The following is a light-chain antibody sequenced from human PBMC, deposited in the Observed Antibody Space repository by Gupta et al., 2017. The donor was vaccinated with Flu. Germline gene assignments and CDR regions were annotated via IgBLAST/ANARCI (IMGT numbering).Light chain of an antibody. CDR2: GAS. V-gene: IGKV3-20*01. J-gene: IGKJ4*01. CDR1: QSVSSSY. Sequence: EIILTQSPDTLSLSPGERATLSCRASQSVSSSYLAWYQQKPGQAPRLLIYGASSRDTGIPDRFSGSGYGIDLSLTISRREPEDFAVYYCQQDGGSPPLTFGGGTKVEIK. CDR3: QQDGGSPPLT.